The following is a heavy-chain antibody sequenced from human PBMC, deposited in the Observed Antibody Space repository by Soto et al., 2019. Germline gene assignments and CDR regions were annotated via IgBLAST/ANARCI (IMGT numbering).Heavy chain of an antibody. CDR3: AHRPGFSMGFDY. J-gene: IGHJ4*02. V-gene: IGHV2-5*02. CDR2: IYWDDDK. D-gene: IGHD3-10*01. CDR1: GFSLSTYGVG. Sequence: QITLQESGPTLVKPTQTLTLTCTFSGFSLSTYGVGVAWVRQPPGKALEWLALIYWDDDKRYSPSLETRLTITKDTSKNHVVLTMTNMNPVDTGTYYCAHRPGFSMGFDYWGQGALVTVSS.